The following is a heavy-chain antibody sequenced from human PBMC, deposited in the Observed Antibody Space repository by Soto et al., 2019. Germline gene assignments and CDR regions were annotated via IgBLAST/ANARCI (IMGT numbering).Heavy chain of an antibody. CDR1: GYSLTELS. J-gene: IGHJ5*02. D-gene: IGHD1-26*01. CDR2: FDPEDGQT. Sequence: ASVKVSCKVSGYSLTELSMHWLRQCPGKGLEWMGGFDPEDGQTIYAQKFQGRVTMTEDTSTDAAYMELSTLRSEDTAVYYCASSAFGATPNEGWLDPWGQGTLVTVSS. CDR3: ASSAFGATPNEGWLDP. V-gene: IGHV1-24*01.